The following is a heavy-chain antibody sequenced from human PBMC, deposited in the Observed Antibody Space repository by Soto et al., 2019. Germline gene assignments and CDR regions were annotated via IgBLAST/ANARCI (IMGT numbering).Heavy chain of an antibody. V-gene: IGHV1-69*13. CDR2: IIPIFGTA. CDR3: ARDPRGTGTPYYYYGMDV. D-gene: IGHD1-7*01. Sequence: SVKVSCTASGGTFSSYAISWVRQAPGQGLEWMGGIIPIFGTANYAQKFQGRVTITADESTSTAYMELSSLRSEDTAVYYCARDPRGTGTPYYYYGMDVWGQGTTVTVSS. J-gene: IGHJ6*02. CDR1: GGTFSSYA.